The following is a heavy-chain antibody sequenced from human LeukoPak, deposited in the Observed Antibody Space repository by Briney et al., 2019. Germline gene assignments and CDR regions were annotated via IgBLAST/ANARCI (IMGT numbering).Heavy chain of an antibody. Sequence: SETLSLTCTVSGGSISSYYWSWIRQPPGKGLEWIGYIYTSGSTNYNPSLKSRVTISVDTSKNQFTLKLSSVTAADTAVYYCARHKTQYSSSWYGEFDYWGQGTLVTVSS. CDR3: ARHKTQYSSSWYGEFDY. CDR1: GGSISSYY. D-gene: IGHD6-13*01. CDR2: IYTSGST. V-gene: IGHV4-4*09. J-gene: IGHJ4*02.